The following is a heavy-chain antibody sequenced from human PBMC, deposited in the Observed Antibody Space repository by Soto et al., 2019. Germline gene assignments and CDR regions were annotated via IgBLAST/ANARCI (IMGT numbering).Heavy chain of an antibody. Sequence: QVQLVQSGAEVKKPGASVKVSCKVSGYTLTELSMHWVRQAPGKGLEWMGGFDPEDGETIYAQKFQGRVTMTEDTSTDTAYRERSSLRSEDTAVYSCATGRYSSSSGYNCFDPWGKGTLVTVSS. D-gene: IGHD6-6*01. CDR3: ATGRYSSSSGYNCFDP. J-gene: IGHJ5*02. V-gene: IGHV1-24*01. CDR2: FDPEDGET. CDR1: GYTLTELS.